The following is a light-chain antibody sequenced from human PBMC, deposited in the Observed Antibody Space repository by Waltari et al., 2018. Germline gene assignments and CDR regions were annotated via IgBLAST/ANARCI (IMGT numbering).Light chain of an antibody. V-gene: IGKV1-33*01. CDR3: QHYNNLPYT. CDR2: AAS. Sequence: IQMTQSPSSLSASIGDRVTITCRASKDIRKNVSWFQERPGKAPKLLIYAASNLEAGVASRVGGTGSGTDCSLTISSLQDEDSATYYCQHYNNLPYTFGRGTKLQIK. CDR1: KDIRKN. J-gene: IGKJ2*01.